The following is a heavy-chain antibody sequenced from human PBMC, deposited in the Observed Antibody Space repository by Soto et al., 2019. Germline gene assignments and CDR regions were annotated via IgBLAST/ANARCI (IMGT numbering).Heavy chain of an antibody. CDR1: GGTLRNYG. V-gene: IGHV1-69*12. Sequence: QVQLVQSGAEVKKPGSSVRVSCKASGGTLRNYGISWVRQAPGQGLEWMGGIIPVFGTANYAQKFQGRVTITADESTSTVYMDVTSLRSEDTAVYYCSIGDATKIVVTTYYGMDVWGQGTTVTVSS. J-gene: IGHJ6*02. CDR2: IIPVFGTA. D-gene: IGHD4-17*01. CDR3: SIGDATKIVVTTYYGMDV.